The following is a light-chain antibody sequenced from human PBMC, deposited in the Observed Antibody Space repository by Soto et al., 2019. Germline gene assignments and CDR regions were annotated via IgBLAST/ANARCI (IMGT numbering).Light chain of an antibody. CDR1: SSNIGTNT. J-gene: IGLJ2*01. Sequence: QSVLTQPPAASGTPVQRVTISCSGSSSNIGTNTVNWYQQLPGTAPKLLIYSNDLRPSGVPDRFSGSKSGTSASLAISGLQSEDEADYYCEAWDDSLYGAVFGGGTKLTVL. V-gene: IGLV1-44*01. CDR3: EAWDDSLYGAV. CDR2: SND.